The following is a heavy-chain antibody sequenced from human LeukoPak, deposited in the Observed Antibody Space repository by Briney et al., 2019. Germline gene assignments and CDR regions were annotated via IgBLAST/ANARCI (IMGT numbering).Heavy chain of an antibody. CDR1: GFTFSGYA. CDR2: ISDNGGRT. V-gene: IGHV3-23*01. J-gene: IGHJ2*01. Sequence: GGSLRLSCAASGFTFSGYAMSWVRQAPGKGLEWVSTISDNGGRTYYADSVKGRFTISRDNSKNTLFLQMNSLRAEDTAIYYCAKDRTVGASYWYFDLWGRGTLVTVSS. D-gene: IGHD1-26*01. CDR3: AKDRTVGASYWYFDL.